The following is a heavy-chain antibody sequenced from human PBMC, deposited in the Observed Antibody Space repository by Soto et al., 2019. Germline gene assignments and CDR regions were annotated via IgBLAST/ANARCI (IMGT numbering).Heavy chain of an antibody. D-gene: IGHD5-12*01. CDR3: ARARNIVATMGYFDY. V-gene: IGHV4-31*03. CDR1: GGSISSGGYY. CDR2: IFYSGSA. J-gene: IGHJ4*02. Sequence: KASETLSLTCTVSGGSISSGGYYWSWIRQSPGKGLEWIGYIFYSGSAYYTPSLKSRLTISVDTSNNQYFLKLASVTAADTAVYYCARARNIVATMGYFDYWGQGTLVTVSS.